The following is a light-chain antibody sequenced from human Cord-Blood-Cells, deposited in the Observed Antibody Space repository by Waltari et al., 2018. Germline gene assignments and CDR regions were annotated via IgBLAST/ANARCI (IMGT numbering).Light chain of an antibody. CDR3: QQYYSTLT. Sequence: DIVMTQSPDSLAVSLGERATINCKSSQSVLYSSNNKNYLAWYQQKPGQPPKLLIYWASTRESGVPDRFRGSGSGTDFTLTISSLQAEDVAVYCCQQYYSTLTFGGGTKVEIK. CDR2: WAS. CDR1: QSVLYSSNNKNY. J-gene: IGKJ4*01. V-gene: IGKV4-1*01.